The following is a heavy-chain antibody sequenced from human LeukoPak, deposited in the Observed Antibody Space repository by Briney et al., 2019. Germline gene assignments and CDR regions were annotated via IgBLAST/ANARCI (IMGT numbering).Heavy chain of an antibody. CDR1: GFTFDDYA. Sequence: GGSLKLSCAASGFTFDDYAMHWVRQAPGKGLGWVSGISWNSGSIDYAASVKGRFTISRDNAKKPLYLQMNSLRAEDTALYYCAKGGRVIVAALDYWGQGTLVTVSS. J-gene: IGHJ4*02. CDR3: AKGGRVIVAALDY. D-gene: IGHD2/OR15-2a*01. CDR2: ISWNSGSI. V-gene: IGHV3-9*01.